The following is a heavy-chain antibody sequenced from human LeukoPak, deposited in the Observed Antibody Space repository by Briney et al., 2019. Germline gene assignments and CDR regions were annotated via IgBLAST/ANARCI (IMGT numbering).Heavy chain of an antibody. CDR3: ARGLKGTYYMDV. CDR1: GGSISSYY. V-gene: IGHV4-59*01. Sequence: SETLSLTCTVSGGSISSYYWSWIRQPPGKGLEWIGNTYYSGSTNYNPSLKSRVTISVDTSKNQFSLKLSSVTAADTAVYYCARGLKGTYYMDVWGKGATVTISS. J-gene: IGHJ6*03. CDR2: TYYSGST.